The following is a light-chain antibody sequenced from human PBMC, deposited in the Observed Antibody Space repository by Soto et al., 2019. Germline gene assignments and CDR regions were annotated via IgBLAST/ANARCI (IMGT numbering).Light chain of an antibody. CDR2: GAS. CDR3: QKYNSAPLT. V-gene: IGKV1-27*01. Sequence: DIQMTQSPSSLSASVGDRVTISCRASGDISNSLAWYQRKPGKPPTLLIYGASTLQSGVPSRFSGRESGTEFALTISSLQPEDVATYYCQKYNSAPLTFGGGTKVEI. J-gene: IGKJ4*01. CDR1: GDISNS.